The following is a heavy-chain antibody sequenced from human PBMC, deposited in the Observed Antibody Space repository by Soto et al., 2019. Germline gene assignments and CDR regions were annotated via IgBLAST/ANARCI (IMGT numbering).Heavy chain of an antibody. Sequence: SSETLSLTCTVSGGSISGHYWSWIRQPPGKGLEWIGYAYYSGSTKYNPSLQSRVTISVDTAKYQFSLKLSSVTAADTAVYYFACASGDYYDSSGYYWGFRLDYWGRGALVTVSS. CDR3: ACASGDYYDSSGYYWGFRLDY. CDR2: AYYSGST. D-gene: IGHD3-22*01. V-gene: IGHV4-59*11. J-gene: IGHJ4*01. CDR1: GGSISGHY.